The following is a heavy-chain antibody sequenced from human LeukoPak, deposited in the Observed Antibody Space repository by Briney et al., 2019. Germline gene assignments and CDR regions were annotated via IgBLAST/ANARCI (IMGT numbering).Heavy chain of an antibody. CDR3: ARTIAAAGRGWFDP. CDR1: GYTFTGYY. CDR2: INPNSGGT. V-gene: IGHV1-2*02. Sequence: ASVKEACKASGYTFTGYYMHWVRQAPGQGLEWMGWINPNSGGTNYAQKFQGRVTMTRDTSISTAYMELSRLRSDDTAVYYCARTIAAAGRGWFDPWHQGTVVTVSS. J-gene: IGHJ5*02. D-gene: IGHD6-13*01.